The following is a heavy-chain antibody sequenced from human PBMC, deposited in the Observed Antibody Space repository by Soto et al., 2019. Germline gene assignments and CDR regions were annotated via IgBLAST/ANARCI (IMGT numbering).Heavy chain of an antibody. Sequence: GSLRLSCAASGFSFTSYWMDWVRQAPGKGLEWVAMISEDGSEKYYVDSVKGRFTISRDNAKNSLYLEMDSLRAGDTAVYYCVTDYDAKGWGTYWRQGNLVTVSS. D-gene: IGHD3-16*01. CDR1: GFSFTSYW. CDR2: ISEDGSEK. V-gene: IGHV3-7*04. CDR3: VTDYDAKGWGTY. J-gene: IGHJ4*02.